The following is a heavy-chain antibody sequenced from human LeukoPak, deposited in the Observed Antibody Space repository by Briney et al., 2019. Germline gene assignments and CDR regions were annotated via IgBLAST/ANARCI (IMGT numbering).Heavy chain of an antibody. CDR2: ISSSSSYI. Sequence: GGSLRLSCAASGFTFSSYSMNWVRQAPGKGLEWVSSISSSSSYIYYADSVKGRFTISRANAKNSLYLQMNSLRAEDTAVYYCARDLIRSVNYMDVWGKGTTVTVSS. CDR3: ARDLIRSVNYMDV. J-gene: IGHJ6*03. V-gene: IGHV3-21*01. CDR1: GFTFSSYS. D-gene: IGHD1-26*01.